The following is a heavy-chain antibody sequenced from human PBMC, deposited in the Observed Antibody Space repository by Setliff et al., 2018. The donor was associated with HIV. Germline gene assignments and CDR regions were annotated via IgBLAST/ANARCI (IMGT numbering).Heavy chain of an antibody. CDR2: IDASANT. D-gene: IGHD6-19*01. CDR1: GGSISSGSYY. V-gene: IGHV4-39*07. Sequence: SETLSLTCTVSGGSISSGSYYWAWIRQAPGKGLEWIGCIDASANTYYIPSLKSRATISIDTSKNQLSLKLGSVTAADTAVYYCARIGRGWSVGWFDPWGQGTLVTVSS. CDR3: ARIGRGWSVGWFDP. J-gene: IGHJ5*02.